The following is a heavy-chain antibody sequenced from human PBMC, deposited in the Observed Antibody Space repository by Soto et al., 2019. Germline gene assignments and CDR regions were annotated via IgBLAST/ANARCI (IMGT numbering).Heavy chain of an antibody. CDR1: GFTFSSYA. D-gene: IGHD6-19*01. CDR2: ISGSGGST. V-gene: IGHV3-23*01. J-gene: IGHJ5*02. Sequence: PGGSLRLSCAASGFTFSSYAMSWVRQAPGKGLEWVSAISGSGGSTYYADSVKGRFTISRDNSKNTLYLQMNSLRAEDTAVYYCAKDSVAVVVHFGFDPWGQGTLVTVSS. CDR3: AKDSVAVVVHFGFDP.